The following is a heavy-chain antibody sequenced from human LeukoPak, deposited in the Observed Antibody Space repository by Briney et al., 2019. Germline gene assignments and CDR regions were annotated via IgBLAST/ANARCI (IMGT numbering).Heavy chain of an antibody. Sequence: PGRSLRLSCAASGFTFSSYAMHWVCQAPGKGLEWVAVISYDGSNKYYADSVKGRFTISRDNSKNTLYLQMNSLRAEDTAVYYCARGSRYFDWLLSAYWGQGTLVTVSS. CDR2: ISYDGSNK. D-gene: IGHD3-9*01. V-gene: IGHV3-30-3*01. J-gene: IGHJ4*02. CDR1: GFTFSSYA. CDR3: ARGSRYFDWLLSAY.